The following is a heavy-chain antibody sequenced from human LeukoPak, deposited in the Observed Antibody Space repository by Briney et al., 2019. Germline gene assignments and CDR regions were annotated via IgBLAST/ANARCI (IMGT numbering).Heavy chain of an antibody. CDR1: GYTFSTYG. Sequence: ASVKVSCKPSGYTFSTYGISWVRRAPGQGLEWMGWISTYNGNTYYAPKLQGRVTMTTDTSTSTAYMELRSLRSDDTAVYYCAREKTRLAAGDAFDIWGQGTMVTVSS. J-gene: IGHJ3*02. V-gene: IGHV1-18*01. D-gene: IGHD6-13*01. CDR3: AREKTRLAAGDAFDI. CDR2: ISTYNGNT.